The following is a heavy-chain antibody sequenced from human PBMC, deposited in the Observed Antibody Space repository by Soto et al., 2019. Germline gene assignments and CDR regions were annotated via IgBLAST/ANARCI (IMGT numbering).Heavy chain of an antibody. Sequence: PGGSLRLSCAASGFTVSSNYMSWVRQAPGKGLEWVSVIYSGGSTYYADSVKGRFTISRDNSKNTLYLQMNSLRAEDTAVYYCARVKRYCSSTSCYYYYGMDVWGQGTTVTVSS. CDR3: ARVKRYCSSTSCYYYYGMDV. V-gene: IGHV3-53*01. CDR2: IYSGGST. CDR1: GFTVSSNY. J-gene: IGHJ6*02. D-gene: IGHD2-2*01.